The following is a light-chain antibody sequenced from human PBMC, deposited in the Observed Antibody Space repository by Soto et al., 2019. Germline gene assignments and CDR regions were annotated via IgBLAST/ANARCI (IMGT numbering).Light chain of an antibody. CDR3: QQRSNWPWT. J-gene: IGKJ1*01. V-gene: IGKV3-11*01. CDR2: DAS. Sequence: EIVLTQSPATLSLSPGERATLSCRASQSVSSYFAWYQQKPGQAPRLLIYDASNRATGIPARFSGSGSGTDFTHTISSLEPEDFAVYSCQQRSNWPWTFGKGTKVEIK. CDR1: QSVSSY.